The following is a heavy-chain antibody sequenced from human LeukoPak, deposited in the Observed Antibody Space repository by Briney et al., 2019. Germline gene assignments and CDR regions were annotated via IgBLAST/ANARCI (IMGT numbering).Heavy chain of an antibody. V-gene: IGHV3-48*01. J-gene: IGHJ4*02. Sequence: PGGSLRLSCAASGFTFSSYSMNWVRQAPGKGLEWVSYISSSSSTIYYADSVKGRFTISRDNAKNSLYLQMNSLRAEDTAVYYCAKCTRGWFEDYWGQGTLVTVSS. CDR2: ISSSSSTI. CDR3: AKCTRGWFEDY. CDR1: GFTFSSYS. D-gene: IGHD6-19*01.